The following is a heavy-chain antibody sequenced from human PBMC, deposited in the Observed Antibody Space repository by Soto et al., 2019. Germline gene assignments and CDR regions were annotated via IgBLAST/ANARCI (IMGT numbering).Heavy chain of an antibody. CDR2: IYYSGST. J-gene: IGHJ4*02. CDR1: GGSISSYY. D-gene: IGHD3-10*01. CDR3: ARDRGGNYGSALDY. Sequence: SETLSLTCTVSGGSISSYYWSWIRQPPGKGLEWIGYIYYSGSTNYNPSLKSRVTISVDTSKNQFSLKLSSVTAADTAVYYCARDRGGNYGSALDYWGQGTLVTVSS. V-gene: IGHV4-59*01.